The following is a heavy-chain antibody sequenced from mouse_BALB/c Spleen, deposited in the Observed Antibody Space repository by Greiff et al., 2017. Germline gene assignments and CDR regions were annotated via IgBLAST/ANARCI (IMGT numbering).Heavy chain of an antibody. J-gene: IGHJ4*01. CDR2: IRNKANGYTT. CDR3: ARDVLRHAMDY. D-gene: IGHD2-4*01. CDR1: GFTFTDYY. V-gene: IGHV7-3*02. Sequence: EVMLVESGGGLVQPGGSLRISCVTSGFTFTDYYMSWVRQPPGKALEWLGFIRNKANGYTTEYSASVKGRFTISRDNSQSILYLQMNTLRAEDSATYYCARDVLRHAMDYWGQGTSVTVSS.